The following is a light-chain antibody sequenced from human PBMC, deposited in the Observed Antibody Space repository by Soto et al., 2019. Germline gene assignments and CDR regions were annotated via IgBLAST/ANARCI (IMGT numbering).Light chain of an antibody. CDR1: SSNIGAGYD. Sequence: QSVLTQPPSVSGAPGQRVTISCTGSSSNIGAGYDVHWYQQLPGTAPKLLIYGNSNRPSGVPDRFSGSKSGTSASLAITGLQAEDEADYYCQSYDSSARYVFGTGTKLTVL. CDR2: GNS. J-gene: IGLJ1*01. V-gene: IGLV1-40*01. CDR3: QSYDSSARYV.